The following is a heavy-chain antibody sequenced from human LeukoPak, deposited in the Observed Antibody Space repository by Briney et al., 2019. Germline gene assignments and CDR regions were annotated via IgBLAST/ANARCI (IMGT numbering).Heavy chain of an antibody. V-gene: IGHV4-59*02. Sequence: SETLSLTCTVSGGSVSSYYWNWIRQPPGKGLEWIGYIYSSGSTKYNHSLKSRVTFSIDTSKNQFSLRLNSVTAADTAVYYCARGLNFYGSPEGYFHHWGQGTLVIVSS. CDR1: GGSVSSYY. D-gene: IGHD3-22*01. CDR2: IYSSGST. J-gene: IGHJ1*01. CDR3: ARGLNFYGSPEGYFHH.